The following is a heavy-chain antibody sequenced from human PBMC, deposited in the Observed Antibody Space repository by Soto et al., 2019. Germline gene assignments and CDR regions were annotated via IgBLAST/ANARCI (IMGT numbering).Heavy chain of an antibody. CDR3: ARDGVLGVFEAFDI. J-gene: IGHJ3*02. Sequence: GESLKISCAASGFTFSSYSMNWVRQAPGKGLEWVSSISSSSSYIYYADSVKGRFTISRDNAKNSLYLQMNSLRAEDTAVYYCARDGVLGVFEAFDIWGQGTMVTVSS. V-gene: IGHV3-21*01. D-gene: IGHD2-8*01. CDR1: GFTFSSYS. CDR2: ISSSSSYI.